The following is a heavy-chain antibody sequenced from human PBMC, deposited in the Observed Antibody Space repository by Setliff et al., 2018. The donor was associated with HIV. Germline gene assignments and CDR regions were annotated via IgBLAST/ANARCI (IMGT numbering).Heavy chain of an antibody. V-gene: IGHV3-15*01. D-gene: IGHD1-1*01. Sequence: GGSLRLSCAVSGLTFSNLWMMWVRQGPGKGPEWVGRIKSKYHGGTAGYAASVKGRFTISRDDSKNTLFLQLDTLRPEDTAVYYCASARIPTGGTSTSLDYWGQGALVTVSS. J-gene: IGHJ4*02. CDR3: ASARIPTGGTSTSLDY. CDR2: IKSKYHGGTA. CDR1: GLTFSNLW.